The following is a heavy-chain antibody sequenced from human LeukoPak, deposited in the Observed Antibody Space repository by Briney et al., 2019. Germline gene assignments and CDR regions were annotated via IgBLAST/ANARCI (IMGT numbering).Heavy chain of an antibody. D-gene: IGHD6-13*01. CDR3: AREGSSSWYEDYFDY. CDR1: GFTFSDYY. J-gene: IGHJ4*02. CDR2: ISLRGSTI. V-gene: IGHV3-11*04. Sequence: GGSLRLSCAASGFTFSDYYMGWVRQAPGKGLECVSYISLRGSTIYYADSVKGRFTISRDNAKNSLYLQMNSLRAEDTAVYYCAREGSSSWYEDYFDYWGQGTLVTVSS.